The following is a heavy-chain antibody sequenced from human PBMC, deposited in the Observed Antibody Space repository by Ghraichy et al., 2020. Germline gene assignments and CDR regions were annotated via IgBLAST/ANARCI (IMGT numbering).Heavy chain of an antibody. D-gene: IGHD5-12*01. CDR2: IRTKAYGGTT. V-gene: IGHV3-49*04. J-gene: IGHJ6*03. Sequence: GGSLRLSCTASGFTFGDHAMSWVRQAPGKGLEWVCFIRTKAYGGTTEYAASVKGRFTISRDDSKSIAYLQMNSLKTEDTAVYYCTREFGGYPGRFQYMDVWGKGTTVTVSS. CDR1: GFTFGDHA. CDR3: TREFGGYPGRFQYMDV.